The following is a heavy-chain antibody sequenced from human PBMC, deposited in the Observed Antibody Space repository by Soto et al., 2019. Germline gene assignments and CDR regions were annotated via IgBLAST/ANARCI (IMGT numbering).Heavy chain of an antibody. V-gene: IGHV4-30-4*01. Sequence: SETLSLTCTVSDGSISSGDYYWSWIRQPPGKGLEWIGYIYYSGSTFYNPSLKNRVTISLDTSKIQFSLKLSSVTAADTAVYYCAREGGDNWFDPWGQGTLVTVSS. D-gene: IGHD3-16*01. CDR1: DGSISSGDYY. CDR3: AREGGDNWFDP. CDR2: IYYSGST. J-gene: IGHJ5*02.